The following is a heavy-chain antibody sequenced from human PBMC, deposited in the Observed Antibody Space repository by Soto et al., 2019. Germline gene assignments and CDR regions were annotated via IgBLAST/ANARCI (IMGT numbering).Heavy chain of an antibody. V-gene: IGHV3-11*01. D-gene: IGHD3-3*01. J-gene: IGHJ3*02. CDR1: GFTFSDYY. CDR3: ARDLGLRFLEGARHDAFDI. Sequence: GGSLRLSCAASGFTFSDYYMSWIRQAPGKGLEWVSYISSSGSTIYYADSVKGRFTISRDNAKNSLYLQMNSLRAEDTAVYYCARDLGLRFLEGARHDAFDIWGQGTMVTVSS. CDR2: ISSSGSTI.